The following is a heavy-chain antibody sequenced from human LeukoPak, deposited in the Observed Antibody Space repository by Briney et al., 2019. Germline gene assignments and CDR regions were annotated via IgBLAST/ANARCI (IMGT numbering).Heavy chain of an antibody. CDR3: ARTGPNFWSGYSLGFDP. CDR1: GGSIRSYY. D-gene: IGHD3-3*01. CDR2: IYYSGVT. Sequence: SETLSLTCTVSGGSIRSYYWSWIRQPPGKGLEWIGYIYYSGVTNYNPSLKSRVTMSVDTSKNQFSLKLSSVTAADTAVYYCARTGPNFWSGYSLGFDPWGQGTLVTVSS. V-gene: IGHV4-59*12. J-gene: IGHJ5*02.